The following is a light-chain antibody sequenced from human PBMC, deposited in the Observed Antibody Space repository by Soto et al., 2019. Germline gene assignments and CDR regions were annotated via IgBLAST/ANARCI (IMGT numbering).Light chain of an antibody. Sequence: EIVLTQSPGTLSLSPGERVTLSCRASESVSSNFLAWYQQKPGQAPRLLIYGASSRAAGIPDRFSDSGSGTDFTLTINRVEPEHFALYYCRQYGSPDTFGEGTKLEIK. CDR2: GAS. CDR3: RQYGSPDT. J-gene: IGKJ2*01. CDR1: ESVSSNF. V-gene: IGKV3-20*01.